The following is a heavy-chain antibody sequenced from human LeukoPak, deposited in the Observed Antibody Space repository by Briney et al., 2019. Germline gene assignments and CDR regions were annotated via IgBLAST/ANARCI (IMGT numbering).Heavy chain of an antibody. J-gene: IGHJ4*02. V-gene: IGHV4-34*01. CDR2: INHSGST. CDR3: ARGRHRLGRVYFDY. CDR1: GGSFSGYY. D-gene: IGHD3-10*01. Sequence: SETLSLTCAVYGGSFSGYYWSWIRQPPRKGLEWIGEINHSGSTNYTPSLKSQVTISVDPSKNQFSLKLSSVTAEDPAVYYCARGRHRLGRVYFDYWGQGTLVTVSS.